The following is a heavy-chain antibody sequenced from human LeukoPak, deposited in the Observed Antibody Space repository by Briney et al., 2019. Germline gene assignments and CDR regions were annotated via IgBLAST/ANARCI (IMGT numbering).Heavy chain of an antibody. J-gene: IGHJ6*03. CDR2: IYTSGTT. CDR1: GGAISSYY. D-gene: IGHD2-2*02. CDR3: ARTYCTSTSCYNRGYYYYYYMDV. V-gene: IGHV4-4*07. Sequence: PSETLSLTCTVSGGAISSYYWSWIRQPAGKGLEWIGRIYTSGTTNYNPSLTSRVTMSVDTSKNQFSLKLSSVTAADTAVYYCARTYCTSTSCYNRGYYYYYYMDVWGKGTTVNVSS.